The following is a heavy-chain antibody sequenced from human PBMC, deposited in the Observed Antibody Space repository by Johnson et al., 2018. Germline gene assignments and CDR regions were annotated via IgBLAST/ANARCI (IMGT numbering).Heavy chain of an antibody. Sequence: VQLVESGGGLVKPGVSLRLSCAASGFTFIDYSMSWIRQAPGKGLEWVSYIYYIGSTIYYADSVKGLFTISRDSAKNSLNLQMNSLRAEDTAVYYCARSQHITIFGSPQYYYYYAMDVWGQGTAVTVPS. D-gene: IGHD3-3*01. CDR3: ARSQHITIFGSPQYYYYYAMDV. V-gene: IGHV3-11*01. CDR1: GFTFIDYS. J-gene: IGHJ6*02. CDR2: IYYIGSTI.